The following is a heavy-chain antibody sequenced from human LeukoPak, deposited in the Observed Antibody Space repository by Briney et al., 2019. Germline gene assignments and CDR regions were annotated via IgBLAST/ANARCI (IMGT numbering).Heavy chain of an antibody. CDR1: GGTFSSYA. CDR3: ARADWTYNWFDP. V-gene: IGHV1-69*05. D-gene: IGHD1-1*01. Sequence: GASVKVSCKASGGTFSSYAISWVRQAPGQGLEWMGGIIPIFGTANYAQKFQGRVTITTDESTSTAYMELSSLRPEDTAVYYCARADWTYNWFDPWGQGTLVTVSS. J-gene: IGHJ5*02. CDR2: IIPIFGTA.